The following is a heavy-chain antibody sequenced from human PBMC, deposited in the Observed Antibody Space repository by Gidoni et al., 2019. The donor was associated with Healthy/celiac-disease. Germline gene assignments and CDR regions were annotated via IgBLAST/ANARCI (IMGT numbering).Heavy chain of an antibody. D-gene: IGHD2-15*01. CDR1: GYTITELS. CDR3: ATGACSGGSCYENWFDP. CDR2: FYPEDGET. J-gene: IGHJ5*02. V-gene: IGHV1-24*01. Sequence: QVQLVQSGAEVKKPGASVKVSCKVSGYTITELSMHWVRQAPGNALEWMGGFYPEDGETIYAQKFQGRVTMTEDTSTDTAYMELSSLRSEDTAVYYCATGACSGGSCYENWFDPWGQGTLVTVSS.